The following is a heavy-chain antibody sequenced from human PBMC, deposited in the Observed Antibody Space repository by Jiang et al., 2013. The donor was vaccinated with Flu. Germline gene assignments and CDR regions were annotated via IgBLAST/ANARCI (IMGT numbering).Heavy chain of an antibody. Sequence: PGLVKPSETLSLTCTVSGGSVSSGSYYWSWIRQPPEKGLEWIGYIYYSGSTNYNPSLKSRVTISVDTSKNQFSLKLSSVTAADTAVYYCAREGSAGGMDVWGQGTTVTVSS. J-gene: IGHJ6*02. CDR1: GGSVSSGSYY. V-gene: IGHV4-61*01. D-gene: IGHD6-19*01. CDR3: AREGSAGGMDV. CDR2: IYYSGST.